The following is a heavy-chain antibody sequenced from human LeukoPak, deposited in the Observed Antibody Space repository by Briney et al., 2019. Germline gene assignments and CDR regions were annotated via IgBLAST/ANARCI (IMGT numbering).Heavy chain of an antibody. J-gene: IGHJ6*02. CDR2: IVVGSGNT. CDR1: GFTFTKSA. D-gene: IGHD4-11*01. CDR3: AAGLRGPTVTGKYYYYGMDV. V-gene: IGHV1-58*01. Sequence: ASVKVSCKASGFTFTKSALQWVRQARGQRLEWIGWIVVGSGNTDYAQKFQERVTITRDMFTSTAYMELSSLRSEETAVYYCAAGLRGPTVTGKYYYYGMDVWGQGTTVTVSS.